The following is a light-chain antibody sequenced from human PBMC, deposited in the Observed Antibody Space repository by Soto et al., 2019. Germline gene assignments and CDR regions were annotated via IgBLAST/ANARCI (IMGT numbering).Light chain of an antibody. V-gene: IGKV3-20*01. J-gene: IGKJ5*01. Sequence: EIGFTNCAGNLSLSPAERANLYCKARQRVXINYFALYQQKSGQAPRIRXGGTANRACGSPDRLSGSGSGTDFTLPSSRLEHDDCSGYYFQQYGSASTTFGQGTRLEIK. CDR2: GTA. CDR1: QRVXINY. CDR3: QQYGSASTT.